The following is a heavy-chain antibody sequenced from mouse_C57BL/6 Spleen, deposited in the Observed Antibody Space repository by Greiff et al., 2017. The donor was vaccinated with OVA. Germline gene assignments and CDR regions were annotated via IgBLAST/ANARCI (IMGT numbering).Heavy chain of an antibody. CDR2: IDPSDSYT. CDR3: ARQWLLRYFDV. CDR1: GYTFTSYW. Sequence: QVQLQQPGAELVRPGTSVKLSCKASGYTFTSYWMHWVKQRPGQGLEWIGVIDPSDSYTNYNQKFKGKATLTVDTSSSTAYMQLSSLTSEDSAVYYCARQWLLRYFDVWGTGTTVTVSS. D-gene: IGHD2-3*01. V-gene: IGHV1-59*01. J-gene: IGHJ1*03.